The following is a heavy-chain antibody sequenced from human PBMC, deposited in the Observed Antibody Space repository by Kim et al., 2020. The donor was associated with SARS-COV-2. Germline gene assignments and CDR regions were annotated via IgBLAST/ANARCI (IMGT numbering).Heavy chain of an antibody. Sequence: GGSLRLSCGASGFTFNNYAMHWVRQAPGKGLEWVAVISYDGSIKYYADSVKGQFTVSRDSSHNTLYLQMRSLRPEDTALYYCAKSSAFFCFGVGWNAFD. CDR2: ISYDGSIK. CDR3: AKSSAFFCFGVGWNAFD. V-gene: IGHV3-30*18. J-gene: IGHJ3*01. CDR1: GFTFNNYA. D-gene: IGHD3-3*01.